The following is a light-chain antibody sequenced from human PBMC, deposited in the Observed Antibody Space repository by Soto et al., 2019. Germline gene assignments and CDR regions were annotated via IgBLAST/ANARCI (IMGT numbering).Light chain of an antibody. V-gene: IGKV3-15*01. J-gene: IGKJ1*01. Sequence: EIVMTQSPATLSVSPGARATLSCRASQSVSNNLAWYQQKPGQAPGLLIYGASNRATGIPARFSGSGSGTEFTLTISGLLSEDFALYYCQQYNDWPPWTFGQGTKVEIK. CDR3: QQYNDWPPWT. CDR2: GAS. CDR1: QSVSNN.